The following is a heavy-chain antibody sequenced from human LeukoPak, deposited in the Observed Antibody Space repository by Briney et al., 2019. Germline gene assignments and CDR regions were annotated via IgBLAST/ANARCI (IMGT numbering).Heavy chain of an antibody. CDR1: GDSISSTSYY. V-gene: IGHV4-61*01. CDR2: IYYSGSS. Sequence: SETLSLTCTVSGDSISSTSYYWSWIRQPPGKGLEWIGYIYYSGSSNYNPSLKSRVTISVDTSKNQFSLKLSSVTAADTAVYYCASSVDTSMVNYWGQGTLVTVSS. J-gene: IGHJ4*02. CDR3: ASSVDTSMVNY. D-gene: IGHD5-18*01.